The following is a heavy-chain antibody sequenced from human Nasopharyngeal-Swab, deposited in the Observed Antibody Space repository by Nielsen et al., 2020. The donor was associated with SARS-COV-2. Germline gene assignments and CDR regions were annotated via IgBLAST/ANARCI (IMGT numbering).Heavy chain of an antibody. V-gene: IGHV5-51*01. D-gene: IGHD4-17*01. J-gene: IGHJ4*02. CDR3: ARSSYGDYFDY. CDR2: IYPGDSDT. Sequence: GGSLSLDCKGAGYSFTSYWIGWVRQMPGKGLEWMGIIYPGDSDTRYSPSFQGQVTISADKSISTAYLQWSSLKASDTAMYYCARSSYGDYFDYRGQGTLVTVSS. CDR1: GYSFTSYW.